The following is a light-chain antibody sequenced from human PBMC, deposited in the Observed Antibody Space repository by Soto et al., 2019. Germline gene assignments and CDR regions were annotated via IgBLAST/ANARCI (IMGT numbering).Light chain of an antibody. J-gene: IGKJ1*01. CDR1: HTISSSY. CDR3: QQYVTSSPRT. CDR2: GIS. Sequence: EIVLTQSPGTLSFSPEERATLSCRASHTISSSYLSWYQQKPGQAPRLLMYGISRRATGIPDRFSGSGSGTDFTPTITRLEPEDFAVYYCQQYVTSSPRTFGQGTKVEIK. V-gene: IGKV3-20*01.